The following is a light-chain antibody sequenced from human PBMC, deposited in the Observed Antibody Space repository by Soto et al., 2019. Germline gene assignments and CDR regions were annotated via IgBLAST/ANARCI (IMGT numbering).Light chain of an antibody. CDR3: QQYVSSPLT. V-gene: IGKV3-20*01. Sequence: ENVLTQSPGTLSLSPVERATLSCMASESVSSSYLAWYQQKPGQAPRLLIYGASNRATGIPDRFSGSGSGTDFTLTISRLEPEDFAVYYCQQYVSSPLTFGGGTKVDIK. J-gene: IGKJ4*01. CDR2: GAS. CDR1: ESVSSSY.